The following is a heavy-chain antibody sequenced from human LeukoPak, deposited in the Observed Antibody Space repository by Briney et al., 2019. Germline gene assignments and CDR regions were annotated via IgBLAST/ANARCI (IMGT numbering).Heavy chain of an antibody. CDR3: ARGIAVAVYYFDY. Sequence: ASVNVSCKASGYTFTGYYMHWVRQAPGQGLEWMGWINPNSGGTNYAQKFQGRVTMTRDTSISTAYMELSRLRSDDTAVYYCARGIAVAVYYFDYWGQGTLVTVSS. CDR2: INPNSGGT. J-gene: IGHJ4*02. D-gene: IGHD6-19*01. V-gene: IGHV1-2*02. CDR1: GYTFTGYY.